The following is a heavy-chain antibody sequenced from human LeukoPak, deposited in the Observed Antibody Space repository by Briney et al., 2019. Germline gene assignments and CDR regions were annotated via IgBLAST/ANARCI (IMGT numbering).Heavy chain of an antibody. V-gene: IGHV3-7*01. CDR1: GFTFTSSW. D-gene: IGHD3-16*01. CDR3: AVDTYYYDY. J-gene: IGHJ4*02. CDR2: VKRDGSEK. Sequence: GGSLRLSCAASGFTFTSSWMSWVRQAPGKGLEWVANVKRDGSEKYYVDSVKGRFTISRDNAKNSLYLQMNSLRAEDTAVYYCAVDTYYYDYWGQGTLVTVSS.